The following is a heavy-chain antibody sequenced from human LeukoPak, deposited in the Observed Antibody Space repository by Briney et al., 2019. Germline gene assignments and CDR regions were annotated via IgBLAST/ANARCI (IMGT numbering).Heavy chain of an antibody. Sequence: SETLSLTCTVSGGSISSSSYYWGWIRQPPGNGLVWVGSIYYSGSTYYNPSLKSRVTISVDTSKNQFSLKLSSVTAEDTAVYYCARLLRFLAWLFVPWGQGTLVTVSS. D-gene: IGHD3-3*01. V-gene: IGHV4-39*01. J-gene: IGHJ5*02. CDR3: ARLLRFLAWLFVP. CDR2: IYYSGST. CDR1: GGSISSSSYY.